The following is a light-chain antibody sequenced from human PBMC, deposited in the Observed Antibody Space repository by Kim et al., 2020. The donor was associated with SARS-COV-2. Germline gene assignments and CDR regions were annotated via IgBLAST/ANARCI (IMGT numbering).Light chain of an antibody. Sequence: VALGQTVRITCQGDSLRSYYATWYQQRPGQAPIIVIYGKNNRPSGIPDRFSGSSSGNTASLTITGTQAGDEADYYCNSRDSNDNVVFGGGTQLTVL. CDR2: GKN. CDR3: NSRDSNDNVV. CDR1: SLRSYY. J-gene: IGLJ2*01. V-gene: IGLV3-19*01.